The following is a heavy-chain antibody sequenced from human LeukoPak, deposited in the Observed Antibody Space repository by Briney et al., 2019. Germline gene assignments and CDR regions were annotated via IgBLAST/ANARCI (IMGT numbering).Heavy chain of an antibody. V-gene: IGHV3-74*01. CDR2: INSDGSST. J-gene: IGHJ5*02. CDR1: GFTFSSYW. Sequence: PGGSLRLSCAASGFTFSSYWMHWVRQAPGKGLVWVSRINSDGSSTSYADSVKGRFTISRDNVKNTLYLQMNSLRAEDTAVYYCARDIRGYDSSGNNWFDPWGQGTLVTVSS. D-gene: IGHD3-22*01. CDR3: ARDIRGYDSSGNNWFDP.